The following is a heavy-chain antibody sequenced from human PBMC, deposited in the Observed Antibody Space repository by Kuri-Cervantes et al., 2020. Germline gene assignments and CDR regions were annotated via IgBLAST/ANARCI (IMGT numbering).Heavy chain of an antibody. CDR1: VGSVTSYY. V-gene: IGHV4-59*02. Sequence: SETLSLTCSVSVGSVTSYYWSWIRQPPGKGLEWIGHIFYSGSIVYNPSLKSRVTMSVDTSKNQFSLKLSSVTAADTAVYYCARNTDSSGYYGLSYWGQGTLVTVSS. CDR3: ARNTDSSGYYGLSY. CDR2: IFYSGSI. J-gene: IGHJ4*02. D-gene: IGHD3-22*01.